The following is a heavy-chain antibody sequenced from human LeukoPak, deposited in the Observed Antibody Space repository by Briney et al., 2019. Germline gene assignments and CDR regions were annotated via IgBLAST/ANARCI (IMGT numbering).Heavy chain of an antibody. Sequence: ASVKVSFKASGYTFTSYYMHWVRQAPGQGLEWMGIINPSGGSTSYAQKFQGRVTMTRDTSTSTVYMELSSLRSEDTAVYYCARGDWYGDPFYYYGMDVWGQGTTVTVSS. CDR3: ARGDWYGDPFYYYGMDV. CDR1: GYTFTSYY. D-gene: IGHD3-10*01. J-gene: IGHJ6*02. CDR2: INPSGGST. V-gene: IGHV1-46*01.